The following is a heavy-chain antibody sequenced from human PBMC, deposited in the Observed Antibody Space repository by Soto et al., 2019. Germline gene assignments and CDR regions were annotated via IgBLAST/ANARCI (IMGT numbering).Heavy chain of an antibody. Sequence: SETLSLTCTVSGGSISSGDYYWSWIRQPPGKGLEWIGYIYYSGSTYYNPSLKSRVTISVDTSKNQFSLKLSSVTAADTAVYYCARGDYYDSSGYYFWGQGTLVTVSS. CDR3: ARGDYYDSSGYYF. CDR1: GGSISSGDYY. CDR2: IYYSGST. V-gene: IGHV4-30-4*01. J-gene: IGHJ4*02. D-gene: IGHD3-22*01.